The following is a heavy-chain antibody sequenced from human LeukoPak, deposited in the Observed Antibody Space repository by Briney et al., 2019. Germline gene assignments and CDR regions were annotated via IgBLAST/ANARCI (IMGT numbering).Heavy chain of an antibody. Sequence: PGGSLRVSCAASGFTFSGYYMSWIRQAPGKGLEWVSYISSSGSTIYYADSVKGRFTISRDNAKNSLYLQMNSLRAEDTAVYYCARVGIQLDPYCYYYMDVWGKGTTVTVSS. J-gene: IGHJ6*03. CDR2: ISSSGSTI. V-gene: IGHV3-11*01. D-gene: IGHD5-18*01. CDR3: ARVGIQLDPYCYYYMDV. CDR1: GFTFSGYY.